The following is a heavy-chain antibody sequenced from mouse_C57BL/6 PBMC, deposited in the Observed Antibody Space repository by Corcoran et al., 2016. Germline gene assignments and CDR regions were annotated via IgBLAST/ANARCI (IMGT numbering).Heavy chain of an antibody. V-gene: IGHV1-80*01. CDR3: ESPYYCGSSWFAY. CDR2: IYPGDGDT. CDR1: SYAFCSCW. D-gene: IGHD1-1*01. Sequence: QVQLQQSGAELVKPGASVKISCKASSYAFCSCWMNWVKQRPGKGLEWIGQIYPGDGDTNYNGKFKGKATLTADKSSSTAYMQLSSLTSEDSAVYFCESPYYCGSSWFAYWGQGTLVTVSA. J-gene: IGHJ3*01.